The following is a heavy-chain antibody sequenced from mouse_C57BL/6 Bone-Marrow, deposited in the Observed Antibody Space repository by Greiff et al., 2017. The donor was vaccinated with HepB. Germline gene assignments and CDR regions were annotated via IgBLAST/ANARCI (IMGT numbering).Heavy chain of an antibody. CDR3: ARSPTSTVVDY. Sequence: QVHVKQPGAELVRPGPSVKLSCKASGYTFTSYSMHWVKQRPGQGLEWIGVIDPSDSYTNYNQKFKGKATLTVDTSSSTAYMQLSSLTSEDSAVYYCARSPTSTVVDYWGQGTTLTVSS. V-gene: IGHV1-59*01. D-gene: IGHD1-1*01. CDR1: GYTFTSYS. J-gene: IGHJ2*01. CDR2: IDPSDSYT.